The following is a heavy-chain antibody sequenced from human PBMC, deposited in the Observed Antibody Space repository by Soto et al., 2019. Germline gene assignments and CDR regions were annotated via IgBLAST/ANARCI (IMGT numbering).Heavy chain of an antibody. CDR3: ARTGFGELFSFDY. D-gene: IGHD3-10*01. CDR2: IYYSGST. CDR1: GGSISSYY. J-gene: IGHJ4*02. V-gene: IGHV4-59*01. Sequence: SETLSLTCTVSGGSISSYYWSWIRQPPGKGLEWIGYIYYSGSTNYSPSLKSRVTISVDTSKNQFSLKLSSVTAADTAVYYCARTGFGELFSFDYWGQGTLVTVSS.